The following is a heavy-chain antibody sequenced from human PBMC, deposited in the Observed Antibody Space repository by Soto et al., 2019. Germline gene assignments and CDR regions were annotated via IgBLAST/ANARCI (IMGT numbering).Heavy chain of an antibody. Sequence: ASVKVSCKASGYTFTGYYMHWVRQAPGQGLEWMGGIIPIFGTANYAQKFQGRVTITADESTSTAYMELSSLRSEDTAVYYCARGHSSSWVPYNWFDPWGQGTLVTVSS. D-gene: IGHD6-13*01. V-gene: IGHV1-69*13. CDR3: ARGHSSSWVPYNWFDP. CDR2: IIPIFGTA. CDR1: GYTFTGYY. J-gene: IGHJ5*02.